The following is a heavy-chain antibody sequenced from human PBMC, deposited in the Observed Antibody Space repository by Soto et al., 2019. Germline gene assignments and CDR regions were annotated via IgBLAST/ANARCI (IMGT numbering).Heavy chain of an antibody. D-gene: IGHD3-16*01. Sequence: QVQLVQSGAEVKKPGSSVKVSCKASGGTFSSYAISWVRQAPGQGLEWMGGIIPIFGTANYAQKFQGRVTITGDESTSTAYRELSSLGSGDPAVYYWARRGGGDYYGMDVWGQGTTVTVSS. J-gene: IGHJ6*02. CDR1: GGTFSSYA. CDR3: ARRGGGDYYGMDV. V-gene: IGHV1-69*01. CDR2: IIPIFGTA.